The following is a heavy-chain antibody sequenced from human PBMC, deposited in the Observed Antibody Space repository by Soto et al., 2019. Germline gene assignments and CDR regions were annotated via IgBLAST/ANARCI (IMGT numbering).Heavy chain of an antibody. J-gene: IGHJ6*02. D-gene: IGHD1-7*01. V-gene: IGHV4-38-2*02. Sequence: XGTLSLTCAVSGDSMRSAYFWCSFRQPPGKGLEWIGSIYHSGSTYYNPSLKSRVTIPVDTSKNQFSLKLSSVTAADTAVYYCARDGNSNTYYYYGMDVWGQGTTVTVSS. CDR3: ARDGNSNTYYYYGMDV. CDR1: GDSMRSAYF. CDR2: IYHSGST.